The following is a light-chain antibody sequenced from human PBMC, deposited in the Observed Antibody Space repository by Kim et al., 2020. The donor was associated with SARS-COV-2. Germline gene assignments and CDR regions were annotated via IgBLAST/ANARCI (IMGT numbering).Light chain of an antibody. CDR2: AAS. J-gene: IGKJ4*01. V-gene: IGKV1-12*01. Sequence: DIQMTQSPSYVSASVGDRVTITCRASQDISSWLAWYQQKPGTAPKVLIYAASSLQSGVPSRFSGTGSETDFTLTISSLQPEDFPTYYCQQAHSFPLTFGGGTKVDIK. CDR3: QQAHSFPLT. CDR1: QDISSW.